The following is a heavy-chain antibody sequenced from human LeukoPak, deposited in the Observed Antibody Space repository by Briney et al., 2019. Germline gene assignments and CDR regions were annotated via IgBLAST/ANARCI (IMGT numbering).Heavy chain of an antibody. Sequence: SVKVSCKASGGTFSSYAISWVRQAPGQGLEWMGRIFLILGIANDAQKFQGRVTITADKSTSTAYMELSSLRSEDTAVYYCARDSTITMVRGVSFGFDPWGQGTLVTVSS. CDR1: GGTFSSYA. CDR3: ARDSTITMVRGVSFGFDP. CDR2: IFLILGIA. J-gene: IGHJ5*02. V-gene: IGHV1-69*04. D-gene: IGHD3-10*01.